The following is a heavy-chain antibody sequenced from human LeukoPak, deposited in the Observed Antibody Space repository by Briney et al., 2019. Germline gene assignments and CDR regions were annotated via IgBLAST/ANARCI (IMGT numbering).Heavy chain of an antibody. D-gene: IGHD3-22*01. CDR3: ARGLVVNDFDY. V-gene: IGHV4-30-4*01. Sequence: SETLSLTCTVSGGSISSGDYYWSWIRQPPGKGLEWIGYIYYSGSTYYNPSLKSRVTISVDTSKNQFSLKLSSVTAADTAVYYCARGLVVNDFDYWGQGTLVTVSS. CDR1: GGSISSGDYY. CDR2: IYYSGST. J-gene: IGHJ4*02.